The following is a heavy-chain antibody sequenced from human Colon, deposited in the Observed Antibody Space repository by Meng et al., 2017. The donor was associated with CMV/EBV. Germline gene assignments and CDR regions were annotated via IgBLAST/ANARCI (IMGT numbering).Heavy chain of an antibody. Sequence: GGSLRLSCAASGFSFSNNHMNWVRQAPGRGLEWISYISSSSSAIEYADSVKGRFTSSRDNAKSSMYLQMNSLRDEDTAVYYCARVFVITSATFYFDYWGQGTLVTVSS. CDR1: GFSFSNNH. D-gene: IGHD3-16*01. CDR2: ISSSSSAI. J-gene: IGHJ4*02. CDR3: ARVFVITSATFYFDY. V-gene: IGHV3-48*02.